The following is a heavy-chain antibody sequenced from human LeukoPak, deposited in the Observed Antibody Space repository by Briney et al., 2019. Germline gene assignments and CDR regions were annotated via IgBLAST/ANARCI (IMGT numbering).Heavy chain of an antibody. J-gene: IGHJ4*02. CDR1: GGSISSSSYY. CDR3: ARVGHYYDSGSYYNARGFFDY. CDR2: IYYSGST. D-gene: IGHD3-10*01. V-gene: IGHV4-39*07. Sequence: SETLSLTCTVSGGSISSSSYYWGWIRQPPGKGLEWIGSIYYSGSTNYNPSLKSRVTISIDTSNNQFSLKLNSVTAADTAVYYCARVGHYYDSGSYYNARGFFDYWGQGTLVTVSS.